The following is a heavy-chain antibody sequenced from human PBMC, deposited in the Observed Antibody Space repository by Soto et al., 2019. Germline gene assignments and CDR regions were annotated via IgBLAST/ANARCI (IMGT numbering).Heavy chain of an antibody. CDR3: ARDSKAVADLDS. D-gene: IGHD6-19*01. CDR2: SRSKVNSYTT. V-gene: IGHV3-72*01. CDR1: GFTFSDHY. J-gene: IGHJ4*02. Sequence: GGSLRLSCAVSGFTFSDHYMDWVRQAPGKGLEWVGRSRSKVNSYTTEYAASVKGRFSISRDNSKNSLYLQMNSLKTEDTAVYYCARDSKAVADLDSWGQGTLVTVSS.